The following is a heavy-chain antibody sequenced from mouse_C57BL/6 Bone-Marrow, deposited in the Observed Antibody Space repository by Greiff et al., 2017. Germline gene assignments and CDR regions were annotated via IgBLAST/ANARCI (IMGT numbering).Heavy chain of an antibody. V-gene: IGHV14-4*01. D-gene: IGHD2-12*01. CDR1: GFNIKDDY. CDR2: IDPENGDT. J-gene: IGHJ4*01. Sequence: EVQLQQSGAELVRPGASVKLSCPASGFNIKDDYMHWVKQRPEQGLEWIGWIDPENGDTEYASKFQGKATITADTSSNTAYLQLSSLTSEDTAVYYCTTNYYTKGGYYAMDYWGQGTSVTVSS. CDR3: TTNYYTKGGYYAMDY.